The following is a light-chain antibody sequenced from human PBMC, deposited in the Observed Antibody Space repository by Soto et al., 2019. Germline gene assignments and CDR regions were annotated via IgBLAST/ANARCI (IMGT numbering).Light chain of an antibody. Sequence: DIQMTQSPSSVSASVGDRVTITCRASQGISSWLAWYQQKPGKAPKVLIYGASSLQSGVPSRFSGSGSGEDITQTLSSVQTEDFATYFCQQANSFPVTFGGGNKVEIK. CDR2: GAS. CDR3: QQANSFPVT. J-gene: IGKJ4*01. V-gene: IGKV1-12*01. CDR1: QGISSW.